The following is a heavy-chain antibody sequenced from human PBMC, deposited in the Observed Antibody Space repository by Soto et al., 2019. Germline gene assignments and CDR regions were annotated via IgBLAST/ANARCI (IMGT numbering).Heavy chain of an antibody. CDR2: ISSSSSTI. V-gene: IGHV3-48*02. J-gene: IGHJ6*02. Sequence: PGGSLRLSCAASGFTFSSYSMNWVRQAPGKGLEWVSYISSSSSTIYYADSVKGRFTISRDNAKNSLYLQMNSLRDEDTAVYYCASNKPYYYCYGMDVWGQGTTVTV. CDR1: GFTFSSYS. CDR3: ASNKPYYYCYGMDV.